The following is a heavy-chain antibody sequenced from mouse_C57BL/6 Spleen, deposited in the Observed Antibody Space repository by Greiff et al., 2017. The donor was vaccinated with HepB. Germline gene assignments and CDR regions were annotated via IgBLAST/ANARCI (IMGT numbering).Heavy chain of an antibody. D-gene: IGHD2-5*01. Sequence: VQLQQSGPELVKPGASVKMSCKASGYTFTDYNMHWVKQSHGKSLEWIGYINPNNGGTSYNQKFKGKATLTVNKSSSTAYMELRSLTSEDSAVYYCARVREDSNYYDLDYWGQGTTVTVSS. J-gene: IGHJ4*01. V-gene: IGHV1-22*01. CDR2: INPNNGGT. CDR1: GYTFTDYN. CDR3: ARVREDSNYYDLDY.